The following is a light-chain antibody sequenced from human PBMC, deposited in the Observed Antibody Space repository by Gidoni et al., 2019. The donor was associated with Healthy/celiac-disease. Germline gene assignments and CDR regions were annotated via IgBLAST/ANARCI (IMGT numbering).Light chain of an antibody. CDR2: QDS. J-gene: IGLJ2*01. CDR1: KLGDKY. CDR3: QAWDSSTVV. Sequence: SYELTQPSSVSVSSAQTASITCSGDKLGDKYACWYQQKPGQSPVLVIYQDSKRPSGIPERFSGSNAGNTATLTISGTQAMDEADYYCQAWDSSTVVFGGGTKLTVL. V-gene: IGLV3-1*01.